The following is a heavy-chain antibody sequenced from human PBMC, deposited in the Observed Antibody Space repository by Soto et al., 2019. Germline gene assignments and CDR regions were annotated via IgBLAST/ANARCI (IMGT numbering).Heavy chain of an antibody. CDR1: GYTFTTYG. V-gene: IGHV1-18*04. Sequence: QVHLVQSGAEVKKPGASVKVSCKASGYTFTTYGISWVRQAPGQGLEWLVWISTYNGNTNYEQKLQGRVTMTTDTLTSTAYMELRSLRSDDTAVYYCARRGAYCSGGTCYHFDYWGQGPLVTVSS. D-gene: IGHD2-15*01. J-gene: IGHJ4*02. CDR2: ISTYNGNT. CDR3: ARRGAYCSGGTCYHFDY.